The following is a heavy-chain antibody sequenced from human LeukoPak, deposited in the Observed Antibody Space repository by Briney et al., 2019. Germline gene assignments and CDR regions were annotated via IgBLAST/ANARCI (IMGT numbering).Heavy chain of an antibody. J-gene: IGHJ4*02. D-gene: IGHD3-22*01. CDR2: IIPIFGTA. CDR3: ARAPYDSSGYYYVDY. Sequence: LWASVKVSCKASGGTFSSYAISWVRQAPGQGLEWMGGIIPIFGTANYAQKFQGRVTITADESTSTAYMELSSLRSEDTAVYYCARAPYDSSGYYYVDYWGQGTLVTVSS. V-gene: IGHV1-69*13. CDR1: GGTFSSYA.